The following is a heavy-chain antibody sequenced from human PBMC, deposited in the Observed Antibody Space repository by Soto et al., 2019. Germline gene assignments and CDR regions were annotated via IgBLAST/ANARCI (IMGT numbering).Heavy chain of an antibody. CDR1: GDNFMRYG. D-gene: IGHD1-26*01. CDR2: INVDNGET. Sequence: QVQLVQSGAEVKKPGASVKVSCKASGDNFMRYGVTWVRQAPGQGLEWMGWINVDNGETKYPQKIQGRVTMTTDTSTSTVYMELRSLTSADTAVYYCARWISGGYSDWFDPWGHGTMVTVSS. J-gene: IGHJ5*02. V-gene: IGHV1-18*04. CDR3: ARWISGGYSDWFDP.